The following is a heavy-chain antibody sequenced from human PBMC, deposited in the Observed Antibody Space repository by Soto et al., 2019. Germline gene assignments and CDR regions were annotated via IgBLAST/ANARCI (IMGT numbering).Heavy chain of an antibody. D-gene: IGHD2-15*01. V-gene: IGHV1-2*02. CDR2: INANSGGT. CDR1: GYPVTGYY. Sequence: QVQLVQYGAEVKKPGASVKVSCKASGYPVTGYYMHWVRQAPGQGLEWMGWINANSGGTNYAQKFQGRVTMTRDTSISTAYKKQSRRRSDDTAVHYCARDQRRYCTGGSCYKWGAWDYWGQGTLVTVSS. J-gene: IGHJ4*02. CDR3: ARDQRRYCTGGSCYKWGAWDY.